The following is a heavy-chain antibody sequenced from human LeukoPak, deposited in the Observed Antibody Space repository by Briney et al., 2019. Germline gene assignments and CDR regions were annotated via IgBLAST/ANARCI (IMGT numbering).Heavy chain of an antibody. CDR3: ARVHYGIDY. CDR1: GFNFSIYS. CDR2: INSRSNQI. J-gene: IGHJ4*02. Sequence: GGSLRLSCAASGFNFSIYSMYWIRQAPGKGLEWVSSINSRSNQIYYADSVKGRFTISRDNAEDSLYLQMNSLRADDSAMYYCARVHYGIDYWGQGTLVTVSS. V-gene: IGHV3-21*01. D-gene: IGHD4-17*01.